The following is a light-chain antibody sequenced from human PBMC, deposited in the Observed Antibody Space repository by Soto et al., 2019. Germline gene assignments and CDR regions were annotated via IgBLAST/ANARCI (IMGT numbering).Light chain of an antibody. Sequence: QLVLTQPPSVSGAPGQRVTISCTGSSSNIGAGYDVHWYQQLPGIAPKLLIHGNSNRPSGVPDRFSGSKSGTSASLAITGLQAEDEADYYCQSYDSSLSGFVVFGGGTKLTVL. CDR3: QSYDSSLSGFVV. CDR1: SSNIGAGYD. J-gene: IGLJ2*01. CDR2: GNS. V-gene: IGLV1-40*01.